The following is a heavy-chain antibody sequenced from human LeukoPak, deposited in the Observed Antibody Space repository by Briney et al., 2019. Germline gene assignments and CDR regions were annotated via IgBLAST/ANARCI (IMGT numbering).Heavy chain of an antibody. J-gene: IGHJ4*02. Sequence: GGSLRLSCAASGFTFSSYWMSWVRQAPGKGLEWVANIKQDGSEKYYVDSVKGRFTISRDNAKNSLYLQMNSLRAEDTAVYYCARPDGDYYDSSGYFHWGQGTLVTVSS. CDR1: GFTFSSYW. CDR3: ARPDGDYYDSSGYFH. CDR2: IKQDGSEK. D-gene: IGHD3-22*01. V-gene: IGHV3-7*01.